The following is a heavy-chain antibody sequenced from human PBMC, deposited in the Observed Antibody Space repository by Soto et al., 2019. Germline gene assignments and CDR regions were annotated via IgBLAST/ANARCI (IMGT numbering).Heavy chain of an antibody. D-gene: IGHD2-21*02. Sequence: DVQLVESGGGLVQPGGSLRLSCAASGLTFTTYWMNWVRQAPGKGLEWVANIKQDGSEKYYVDSVKGRFSVSRDNAKNSLFLQMDSLRVEDTAVYYCVRSDRAAFDVWGQGTMVTVSS. J-gene: IGHJ3*01. V-gene: IGHV3-7*01. CDR1: GLTFTTYW. CDR3: VRSDRAAFDV. CDR2: IKQDGSEK.